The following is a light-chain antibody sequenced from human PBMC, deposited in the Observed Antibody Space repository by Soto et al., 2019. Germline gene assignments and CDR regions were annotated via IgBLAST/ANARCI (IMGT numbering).Light chain of an antibody. V-gene: IGKV3-20*01. J-gene: IGKJ5*01. Sequence: EIVLTQSPGTLSLSPGERATLSCRASQSVSTSYLAWYQQKPGQAPRLLIYGASSRATGIPDRFSGSGSGTDFTLTIRRLEPEDFAVYYCQQYGSSPPITFGPGTRLEIK. CDR1: QSVSTSY. CDR3: QQYGSSPPIT. CDR2: GAS.